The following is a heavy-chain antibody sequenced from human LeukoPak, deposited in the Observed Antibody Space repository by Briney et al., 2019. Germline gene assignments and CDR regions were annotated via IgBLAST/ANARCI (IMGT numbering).Heavy chain of an antibody. J-gene: IGHJ4*02. CDR2: IYYSGST. V-gene: IGHV4-59*08. CDR1: GGSISSYY. CDR3: ARSGIVATELDY. Sequence: SVTLSLTCTVSGGSISSYYWSWIRQPPGKGLEWIGYIYYSGSTNYNPSLKSRVTISVDTSKNQFSLKLSSVTAADTAVYYCARSGIVATELDYWGQGTLVTVSS. D-gene: IGHD5-12*01.